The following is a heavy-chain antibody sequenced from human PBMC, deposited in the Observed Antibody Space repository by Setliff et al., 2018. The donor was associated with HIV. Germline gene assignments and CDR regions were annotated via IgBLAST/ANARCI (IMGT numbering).Heavy chain of an antibody. CDR2: IYYSGTT. D-gene: IGHD3-10*01. V-gene: IGHV4-39*01. CDR1: GGSISSGGYS. J-gene: IGHJ4*02. CDR3: ARLSLSLVRGIINSGDRFFDY. Sequence: SETLSLTCAVSGGSISSGGYSWNWIRQPPGKGLEWIASIYYSGTTYYNPSLKSRVTISVDTSKNQFSLKLSSVTAADTAVYYCARLSLSLVRGIINSGDRFFDYWGQGSLVTVSS.